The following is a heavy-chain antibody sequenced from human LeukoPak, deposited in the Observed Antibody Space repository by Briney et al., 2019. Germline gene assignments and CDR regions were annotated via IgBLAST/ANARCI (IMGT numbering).Heavy chain of an antibody. D-gene: IGHD3-22*01. J-gene: IGHJ3*02. CDR1: GFTFSDYY. Sequence: GGSLRLSCAASGFTFSDYYMSWIRQAPGEGLEWVSYISSSDNTIYYADSVKGRFTISRDNAKNSLYLQMNSLRAEDTAVYYCARTRLYYDSSSYDDAFDIWGQGTVVTVSS. CDR2: ISSSDNTI. V-gene: IGHV3-11*01. CDR3: ARTRLYYDSSSYDDAFDI.